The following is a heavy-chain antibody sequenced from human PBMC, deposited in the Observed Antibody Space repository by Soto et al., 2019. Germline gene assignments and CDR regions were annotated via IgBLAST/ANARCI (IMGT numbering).Heavy chain of an antibody. CDR2: INHSGNT. V-gene: IGHV4-34*01. J-gene: IGHJ1*01. Sequence: PSETLSLTCAVYVGSLSGYYGSWIRQPPGKALEWIGEINHSGNTNYNPSLKRRVTISVDTSKNQLFLNLSAVTAADTAMYYCARPHVRGRTIAAAAEFWGQGTLVPVSS. CDR1: VGSLSGYY. D-gene: IGHD6-13*01. CDR3: ARPHVRGRTIAAAAEF.